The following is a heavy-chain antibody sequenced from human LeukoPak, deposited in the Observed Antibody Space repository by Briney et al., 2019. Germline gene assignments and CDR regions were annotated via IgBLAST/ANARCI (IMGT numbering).Heavy chain of an antibody. D-gene: IGHD3-22*01. CDR1: GFTFSNAW. V-gene: IGHV3-15*01. J-gene: IGHJ3*02. CDR2: IKSKTDGGTT. CDR3: AKILSGGYYQTQNAFDI. Sequence: GGSLRLSCAASGFTFSNAWMSWVRQAPGKGLEWVGRIKSKTDGGTTDYAAPVKGRFTISRDDSKNTLYLQMNSLKTEDTAVYYCAKILSGGYYQTQNAFDIWGQGTMVTVSS.